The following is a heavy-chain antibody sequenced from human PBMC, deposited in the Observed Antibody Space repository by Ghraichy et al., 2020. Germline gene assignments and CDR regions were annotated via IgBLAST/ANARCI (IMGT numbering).Heavy chain of an antibody. Sequence: GGSLRLSCAASGFTFSSYSMNWVRQAPGKGLEWVSYISSSSSTIYYADSVKGRFTISRDNAKNSLYLQMNSLRAEDTAVYYCARSSSYCSSTSCYLKLFDYGGQVTLVTVSS. D-gene: IGHD2-2*01. CDR2: ISSSSSTI. CDR1: GFTFSSYS. J-gene: IGHJ4*02. CDR3: ARSSSYCSSTSCYLKLFDY. V-gene: IGHV3-48*01.